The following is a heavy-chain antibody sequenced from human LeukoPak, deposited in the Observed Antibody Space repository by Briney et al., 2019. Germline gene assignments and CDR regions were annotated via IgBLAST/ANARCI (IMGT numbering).Heavy chain of an antibody. D-gene: IGHD4-11*01. CDR1: GFTFSSYG. CDR3: ARNSNRYYYYYMDV. CDR2: IRYDGSNK. J-gene: IGHJ6*03. V-gene: IGHV3-30*02. Sequence: GGSLRLSCAASGFTFSSYGMHWVRQAPGKGLEWVAFIRYDGSNKYYTDSVKGRFTISRDNSKNTLYLQMNSLRAEDTAVYYCARNSNRYYYYYMDVWGKGTTVTISS.